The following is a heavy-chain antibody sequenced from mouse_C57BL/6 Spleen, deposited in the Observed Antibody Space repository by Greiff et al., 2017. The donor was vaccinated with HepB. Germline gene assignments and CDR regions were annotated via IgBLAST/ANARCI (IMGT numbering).Heavy chain of an antibody. CDR1: GYTFTSYW. CDR2: IDPSDSYT. CDR3: ARRYYGSSYGYFDV. Sequence: VKLQESGAELVRPGTSVKLSCKASGYTFTSYWMHWVKQRPGQGLEWIGVIDPSDSYTNYNQKFKGKATLTVDTSSSTAYMQLSSLTSEDSAVYYCARRYYGSSYGYFDVWGTGTTVTVSS. D-gene: IGHD1-1*01. J-gene: IGHJ1*03. V-gene: IGHV1-59*01.